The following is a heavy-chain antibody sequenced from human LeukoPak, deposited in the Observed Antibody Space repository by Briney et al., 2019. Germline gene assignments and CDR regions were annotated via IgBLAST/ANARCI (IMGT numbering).Heavy chain of an antibody. V-gene: IGHV3-13*01. D-gene: IGHD6-6*01. J-gene: IGHJ4*02. CDR3: ARATPYSSSCDY. CDR2: IGTAGDT. CDR1: GFTFSSYD. Sequence: GGSLRLSCAASGFTFSSYDMHWVRHATGKGLEWVSAIGTAGDTYYPGSVKGRFTISRENAKNSLYLQMNSLRAGDTAVYYCARATPYSSSCDYWGQGTLVTVSS.